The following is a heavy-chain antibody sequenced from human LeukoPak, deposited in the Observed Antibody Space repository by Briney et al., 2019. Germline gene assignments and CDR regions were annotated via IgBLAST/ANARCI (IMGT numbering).Heavy chain of an antibody. CDR2: INHSGST. J-gene: IGHJ5*02. CDR3: ARVNYDFWSGYYREYGHNWFDP. CDR1: GGSFSGYY. V-gene: IGHV4-34*01. Sequence: SATLSLTCAVYGGSFSGYYWSWIRQPPGKGLEWIGEINHSGSTNYNPSLKSRVTISVDTSKNQFSLKLSSVTTADTAVYYCARVNYDFWSGYYREYGHNWFDPWGQGTLVTVSS. D-gene: IGHD3-3*01.